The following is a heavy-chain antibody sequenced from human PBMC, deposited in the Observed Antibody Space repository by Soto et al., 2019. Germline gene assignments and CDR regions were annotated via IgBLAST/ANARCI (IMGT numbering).Heavy chain of an antibody. Sequence: GGSLRLSCAASGFTVSSNCMSWVRQAPGKGLEWVSVIYSGGSTYYADSVKGRFTISRDNSKNTLYLQMNSLRAEDTAVYYCARCTSPVSSWYIFDYWGQGTLVTVSS. CDR3: ARCTSPVSSWYIFDY. CDR2: IYSGGST. D-gene: IGHD6-13*01. J-gene: IGHJ4*02. CDR1: GFTVSSNC. V-gene: IGHV3-53*01.